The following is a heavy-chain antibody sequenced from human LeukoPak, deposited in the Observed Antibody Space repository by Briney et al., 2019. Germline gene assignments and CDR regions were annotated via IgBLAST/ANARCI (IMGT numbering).Heavy chain of an antibody. D-gene: IGHD2-15*01. Sequence: ASVKVSCKASGYTFTSYGISWVRQAPGQGLEWMGWISAYNGNTNYAQKLQGRVTMTTDTSTSTACMELRSLRSDDTAVYYCAREDCSGGSCYSDYWGQGTLVTVPS. CDR3: AREDCSGGSCYSDY. J-gene: IGHJ4*02. CDR2: ISAYNGNT. CDR1: GYTFTSYG. V-gene: IGHV1-18*04.